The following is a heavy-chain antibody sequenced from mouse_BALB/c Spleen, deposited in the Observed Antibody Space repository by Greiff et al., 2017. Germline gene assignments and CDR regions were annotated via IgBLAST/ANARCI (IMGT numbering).Heavy chain of an antibody. Sequence: EVMLVESGGGLVKPGGSLKLSCAASGFTFSSYAMSWVRQTPEKRLEWVASISSGGSTYYPDSVKGRFTISRDNARNILYLQMSSLRSEDTAMYYCASGGNGAMAYWGQGTSVTVSS. J-gene: IGHJ4*01. CDR1: GFTFSSYA. CDR3: ASGGNGAMAY. V-gene: IGHV5-6-5*01. CDR2: ISSGGST.